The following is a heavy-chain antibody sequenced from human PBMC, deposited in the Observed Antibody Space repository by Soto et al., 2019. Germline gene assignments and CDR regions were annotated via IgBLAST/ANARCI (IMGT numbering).Heavy chain of an antibody. CDR3: PRPELFCSSTPCYGHHAY. CDR1: CGTIRRSSYY. CDR2: LYYSGNT. J-gene: IGHJ4*02. Sequence: PQEKLCDTYTVPCGTIRRSSYYWGWIRQPPRKELEWVGSLYYSGNTYYNPSLKSRVTISVDTSTNQLSMKLNSVTAADTAVYYCPRPELFCSSTPCYGHHAYWGLGPLLTGSA. V-gene: IGHV4-39*01. D-gene: IGHD2-2*01.